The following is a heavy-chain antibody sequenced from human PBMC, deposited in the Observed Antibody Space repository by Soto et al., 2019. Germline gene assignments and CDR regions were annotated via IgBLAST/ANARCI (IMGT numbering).Heavy chain of an antibody. V-gene: IGHV4-30-2*01. CDR1: GDSYSISTYS. Sequence: SSETLSLTCNMSGDSYSISTYSWSWIRQPPGKALQWIGFIYQSGVTSYNPSLASRVSISLDRSNNQCSLKLKSVTAADTAVYFCAGMPYTSGLRFDPWGPGTLVTVSS. CDR3: AGMPYTSGLRFDP. J-gene: IGHJ5*02. D-gene: IGHD6-19*01. CDR2: IYQSGVT.